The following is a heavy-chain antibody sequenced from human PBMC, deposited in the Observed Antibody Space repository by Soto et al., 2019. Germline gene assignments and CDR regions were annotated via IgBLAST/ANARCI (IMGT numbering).Heavy chain of an antibody. CDR3: ARRDTARVYYGMDV. D-gene: IGHD5-18*01. CDR2: IIPIFGTA. CDR1: GGTFSSYA. V-gene: IGHV1-69*13. Sequence: GASVKVSCKASGGTFSSYAISWVRQAPGQGLEWMGGIIPIFGTANYAQKFQGRVTITADESTSTAYMELSSLRSEDTAVYYCARRDTARVYYGMDVWGQGTTVTVSS. J-gene: IGHJ6*02.